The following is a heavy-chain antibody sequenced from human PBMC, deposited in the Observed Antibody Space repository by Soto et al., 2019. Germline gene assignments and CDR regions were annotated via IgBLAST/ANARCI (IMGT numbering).Heavy chain of an antibody. V-gene: IGHV4-31*03. J-gene: IGHJ4*02. CDR1: GGSISSGGYY. D-gene: IGHD3-10*01. CDR2: IYYSGST. CDR3: AREVLTMVRGEAAFDY. Sequence: QVQLQESGPGLVKPSQTLSLTCTVSGGSISSGGYYWSWIRQHPGKVLEWIGYIYYSGSTYYNPSFKSRVTISVDTSKNQFSLKLSSVTAADTAVYYCAREVLTMVRGEAAFDYWGQGTLVTVSS.